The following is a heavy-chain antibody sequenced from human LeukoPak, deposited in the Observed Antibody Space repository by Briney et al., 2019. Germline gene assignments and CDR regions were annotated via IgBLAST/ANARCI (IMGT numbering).Heavy chain of an antibody. CDR2: ISGSGGST. Sequence: GGSLRLSCAASGFTFSSYAMSWVRLAPGKGLEWVLAISGSGGSTYYADSVKGRFTISRDNSKNTLYLQMNSLRAEDTAVYYCAKYYGDYAYYYYMDVWGKGTTVTVS. CDR1: GFTFSSYA. D-gene: IGHD4-17*01. V-gene: IGHV3-23*01. CDR3: AKYYGDYAYYYYMDV. J-gene: IGHJ6*03.